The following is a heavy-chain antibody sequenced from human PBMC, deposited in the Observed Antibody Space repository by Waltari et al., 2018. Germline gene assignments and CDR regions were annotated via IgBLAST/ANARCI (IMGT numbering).Heavy chain of an antibody. CDR1: GYTFTSYD. V-gene: IGHV1-8*01. CDR3: ATRPGYYYYMDV. Sequence: QVQLVQSGAEVKKPGASVKVSCKASGYTFTSYDINWVRQATGQGLEWMGWMKPNSGNTGYAQKFQGRVTMTRNTSISTAYMELSSLRSEDTAVYYCATRPGYYYYMDVWGKGTTVTVSS. CDR2: MKPNSGNT. J-gene: IGHJ6*03.